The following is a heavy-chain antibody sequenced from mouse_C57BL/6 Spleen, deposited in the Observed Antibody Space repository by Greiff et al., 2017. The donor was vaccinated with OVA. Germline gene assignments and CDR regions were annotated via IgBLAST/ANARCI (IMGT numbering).Heavy chain of an antibody. D-gene: IGHD1-1*01. J-gene: IGHJ3*01. V-gene: IGHV1-81*01. Sequence: QVHVKQSGAELARPGASVKLSCKASGYTFTSYGISWVKQRTGQGLEWIGEIYPRSGNTYYNEKFKGKATLTADKSSSTAYMELRSLTSEDSAVYFCARYLITTVVGDWGQGTLVTVSA. CDR2: IYPRSGNT. CDR3: ARYLITTVVGD. CDR1: GYTFTSYG.